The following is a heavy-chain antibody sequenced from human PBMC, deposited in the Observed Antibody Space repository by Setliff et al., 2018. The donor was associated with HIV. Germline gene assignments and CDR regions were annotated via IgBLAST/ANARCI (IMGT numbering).Heavy chain of an antibody. D-gene: IGHD2-15*01. Sequence: ASVKVSCKSSSFTFSSSALQWVRQARGQRLEWIGWIVVGSSKTKYAERFQERVTLTLDMSTTTTYMELRGLRSEDTAIYYCAASPTSCSSGSCYDHWGQGTLVTVTS. V-gene: IGHV1-58*01. J-gene: IGHJ5*02. CDR3: AASPTSCSSGSCYDH. CDR1: SFTFSSSA. CDR2: IVVGSSKT.